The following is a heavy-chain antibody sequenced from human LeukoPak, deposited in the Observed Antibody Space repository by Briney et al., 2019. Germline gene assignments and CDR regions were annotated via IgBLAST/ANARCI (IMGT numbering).Heavy chain of an antibody. CDR2: FYHSGAT. Sequence: PSETLSLTCSVSGYSISSAYYWAWIGQPPGKGLEWFGSFYHSGATYHNPSLKSRVTISLDTSKIQFSLNLRSVTAADTAVYYCAKPTARLGWFDPWGQGTLVTVSS. CDR1: GYSISSAYY. V-gene: IGHV4-38-2*02. CDR3: AKPTARLGWFDP. D-gene: IGHD6-6*01. J-gene: IGHJ5*02.